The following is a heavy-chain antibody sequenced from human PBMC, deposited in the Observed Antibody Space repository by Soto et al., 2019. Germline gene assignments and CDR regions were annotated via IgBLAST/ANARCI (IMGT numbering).Heavy chain of an antibody. Sequence: GGSLRLSCAASGFTFSSYAMSWVRQAPGKGLEWVSAISGSGGSTYYADSVKGRFTISRDNSKNTLYLQTNSLRAEDTAVYYCAKYTGGVLRYFDWSVGWFDPWGQGTLVTVSS. CDR2: ISGSGGST. CDR1: GFTFSSYA. J-gene: IGHJ5*02. D-gene: IGHD3-9*01. CDR3: AKYTGGVLRYFDWSVGWFDP. V-gene: IGHV3-23*01.